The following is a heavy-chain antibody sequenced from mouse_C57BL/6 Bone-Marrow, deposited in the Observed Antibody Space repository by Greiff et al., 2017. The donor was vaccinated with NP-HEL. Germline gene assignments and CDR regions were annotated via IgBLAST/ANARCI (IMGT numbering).Heavy chain of an antibody. CDR3: TGGLRFAY. Sequence: EVKLMESGGGLVQPGGSMKLSCVASGFTFSNYWMNWVRQSPEKGLEWVAQIRLKSDNYATHYAESVKGRFTISRDDSKSSVYLQMNNLRAEDTGIYYCTGGLRFAYWGQGTLVTVSA. CDR2: IRLKSDNYAT. J-gene: IGHJ3*01. V-gene: IGHV6-3*01. D-gene: IGHD1-3*01. CDR1: GFTFSNYW.